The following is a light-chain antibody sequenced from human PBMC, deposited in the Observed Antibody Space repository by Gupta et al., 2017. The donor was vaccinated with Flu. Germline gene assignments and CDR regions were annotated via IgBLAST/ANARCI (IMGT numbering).Light chain of an antibody. Sequence: HTFRITCQGDSLRNSYAIWYQQKPGQAPGLVIYAKHIRHSGIPARFSGSSSGNTASLTITGAQTEDEADYYCNSRDSTDNNQAVFGGGTKLTVL. CDR2: AKH. J-gene: IGLJ2*01. CDR1: SLRNSY. V-gene: IGLV3-19*01. CDR3: NSRDSTDNNQAV.